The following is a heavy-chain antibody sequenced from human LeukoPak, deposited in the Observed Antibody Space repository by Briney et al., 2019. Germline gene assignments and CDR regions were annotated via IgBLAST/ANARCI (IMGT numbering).Heavy chain of an antibody. V-gene: IGHV4-39*07. CDR1: GGSISSSSYY. CDR3: AREGSYGIYYFDY. CDR2: IYYSGST. Sequence: SETLSLTCTVSGGSISSSSYYWGWIRQPPGKGLEWIGSIYYSGSTYYNPSLKSRVTISVDTSKNQFSLKLSSVTAADTAVYYCAREGSYGIYYFDYWGQGTLVTVSS. D-gene: IGHD1-26*01. J-gene: IGHJ4*02.